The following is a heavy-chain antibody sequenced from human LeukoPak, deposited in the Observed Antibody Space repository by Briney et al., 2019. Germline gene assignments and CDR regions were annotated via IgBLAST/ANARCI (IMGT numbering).Heavy chain of an antibody. CDR3: ARDSLGMDF. CDR2: IGYDGDSK. J-gene: IGHJ4*02. D-gene: IGHD1-26*01. Sequence: PGRSLRLSCSVSGFSFSDFAMHWVRQAPGKGLEWVAAIGYDGDSKYYVESVKGRFTVSRDNSRNTLSLEMNTLRAEDTAVYYCARDSLGMDFWGQGTLVTVSS. V-gene: IGHV3-33*08. CDR1: GFSFSDFA.